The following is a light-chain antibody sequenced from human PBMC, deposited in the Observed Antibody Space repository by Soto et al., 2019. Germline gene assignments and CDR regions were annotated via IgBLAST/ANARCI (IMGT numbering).Light chain of an antibody. V-gene: IGKV3-15*01. J-gene: IGKJ1*01. Sequence: EIVMTQSPATLSVSPGERATLSCRVSQSVSSNLAWYQQKPGQAPRLLIYGASTRATGIPARFSGSGSGTEFTLTISSLQSEDFATYYCQQYYSYPRTFGQGTKVDIK. CDR2: GAS. CDR3: QQYYSYPRT. CDR1: QSVSSN.